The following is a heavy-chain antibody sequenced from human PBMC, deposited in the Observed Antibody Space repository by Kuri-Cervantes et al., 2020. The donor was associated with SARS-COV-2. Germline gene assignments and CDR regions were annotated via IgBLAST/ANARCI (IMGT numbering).Heavy chain of an antibody. J-gene: IGHJ4*02. CDR1: GGTFSSYD. CDR2: ISPMFGAA. D-gene: IGHD4-17*01. Sequence: SVKVSCKASGGTFSSYDISWVRQAPGQGVEWMGGISPMFGAAKYGQRSQGRVTIIADESTSTAYMELSSLRSEDTAVYYCARGSTGLGALDFWGQGTLVTVSS. CDR3: ARGSTGLGALDF. V-gene: IGHV1-69*13.